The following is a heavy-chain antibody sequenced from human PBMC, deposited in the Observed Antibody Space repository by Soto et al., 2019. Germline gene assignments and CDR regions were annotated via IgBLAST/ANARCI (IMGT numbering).Heavy chain of an antibody. Sequence: EVQLMESGGGLVQPGGSLRLSCAASEFSFSSYALNWVRQAPGKGLEWVSAISATGTTTYYAASVKGRFTISRDNSKRTLFLQMDSLSPEDTAVYYCATYSSPFDYWGQGTLVTVSS. CDR3: ATYSSPFDY. J-gene: IGHJ4*02. CDR2: ISATGTTT. V-gene: IGHV3-23*01. D-gene: IGHD6-13*01. CDR1: EFSFSSYA.